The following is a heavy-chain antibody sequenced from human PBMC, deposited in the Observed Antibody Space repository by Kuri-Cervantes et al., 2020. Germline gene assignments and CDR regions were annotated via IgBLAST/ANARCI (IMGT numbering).Heavy chain of an antibody. D-gene: IGHD3-9*01. CDR3: AKDTHFDWLLGYYFDY. CDR1: GFTFSSYG. CDR2: ISYDGSNK. V-gene: IGHV3-30*18. Sequence: GGSLRLSCAASGFTFSSYGMHWVRQAPGKGLEWVAVISYDGSNKYYADSVKGRFTISRDNAKNSLYLQMNSLRAEDTALYYCAKDTHFDWLLGYYFDYWGQGTLVTVSS. J-gene: IGHJ4*02.